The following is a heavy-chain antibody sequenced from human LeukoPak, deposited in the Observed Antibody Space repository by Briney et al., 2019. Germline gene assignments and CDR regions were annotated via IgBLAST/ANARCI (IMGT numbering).Heavy chain of an antibody. J-gene: IGHJ2*01. V-gene: IGHV4-59*08. CDR2: IYYSGNT. Sequence: PSEALSLTCTVSGGSLSSYYWSWIRQPPGKGLEWIGYIYYSGNTNYKPSLTSRITISVDTSKNQFSLKLSSVTAADTAVYYCARGGNGDNNWYFDLWGRGPLVTVSS. D-gene: IGHD4-17*01. CDR1: GGSLSSYY. CDR3: ARGGNGDNNWYFDL.